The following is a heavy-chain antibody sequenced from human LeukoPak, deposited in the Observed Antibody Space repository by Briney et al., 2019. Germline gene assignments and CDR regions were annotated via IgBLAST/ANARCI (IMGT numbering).Heavy chain of an antibody. CDR3: ARGTGNYYGY. CDR2: MRYDGRNK. Sequence: GGSLRLSCAASGFTFSNYGMHWVRQAPGKGLEWVAFMRYDGRNKYHADSVKGRFTISRDSSKDTLYLQMNSLRPEDTAVYYCARGTGNYYGYWGQGTLVTVSS. J-gene: IGHJ4*02. CDR1: GFTFSNYG. D-gene: IGHD3/OR15-3a*01. V-gene: IGHV3-30*02.